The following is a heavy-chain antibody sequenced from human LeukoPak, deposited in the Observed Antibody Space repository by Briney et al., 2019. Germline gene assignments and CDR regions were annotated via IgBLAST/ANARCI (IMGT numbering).Heavy chain of an antibody. CDR1: GGSISSYY. J-gene: IGHJ4*02. CDR3: ARGRGNYYGSGSYRTFDY. V-gene: IGHV4-4*07. CDR2: IYTSGST. D-gene: IGHD3-10*01. Sequence: SETLSLTCTVSGGSISSYYWSWVRQPARKGLEWIGRIYTSGSTNYNPSLKSRVTMSVDTSKNQFSLKLSSVTAADTAVYYCARGRGNYYGSGSYRTFDYWGQGTLVTVSS.